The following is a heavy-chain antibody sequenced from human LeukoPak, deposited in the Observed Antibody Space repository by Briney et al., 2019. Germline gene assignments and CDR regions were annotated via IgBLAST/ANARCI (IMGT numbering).Heavy chain of an antibody. V-gene: IGHV3-9*03. Sequence: GGSLRLSCAASGFTFDDYAMHWVRQIPGKGLEWVSGISWNSGSIGYADSVKGRFTISRDNAKNSLYLQMNSLRAEDMALYYCVKDAYYDSSGYYDYWGQGTLVTVSS. CDR3: VKDAYYDSSGYYDY. D-gene: IGHD3-22*01. CDR2: ISWNSGSI. CDR1: GFTFDDYA. J-gene: IGHJ4*02.